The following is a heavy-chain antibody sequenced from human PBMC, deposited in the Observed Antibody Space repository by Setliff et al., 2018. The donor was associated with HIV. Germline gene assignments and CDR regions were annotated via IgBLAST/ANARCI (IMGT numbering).Heavy chain of an antibody. CDR2: ISGSGGST. CDR3: ARLGVGGSYYVWDFDY. J-gene: IGHJ4*02. D-gene: IGHD1-26*01. Sequence: GGSLRLSCAASGFTFSSYAMSWVRQAPGKGLEWVSAISGSGGSTYYADSVKGRFTISRDNSKNTPYLQMNSLRAEDTAVYYCARLGVGGSYYVWDFDYWGQGTLVTVSS. CDR1: GFTFSSYA. V-gene: IGHV3-23*01.